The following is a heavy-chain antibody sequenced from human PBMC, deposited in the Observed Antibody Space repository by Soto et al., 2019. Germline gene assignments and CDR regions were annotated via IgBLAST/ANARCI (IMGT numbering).Heavy chain of an antibody. CDR2: ITPIFNSA. D-gene: IGHD3-22*01. CDR1: GGTFSSFP. Sequence: QAQLVQSGAEVKRPGSSVKVSCEAFGGTFSSFPISWMRQAPGQGLEWMGTITPIFNSAAYLDKFQGRLTITADGPTNTVYMELSSLRSDDTAIYYCARDTSGYDSNWFGPWGQGTQVTVSS. V-gene: IGHV1-69*18. J-gene: IGHJ5*02. CDR3: ARDTSGYDSNWFGP.